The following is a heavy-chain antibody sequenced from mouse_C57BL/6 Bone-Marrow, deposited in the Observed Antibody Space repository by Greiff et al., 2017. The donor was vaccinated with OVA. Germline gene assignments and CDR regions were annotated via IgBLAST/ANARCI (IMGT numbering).Heavy chain of an antibody. Sequence: VQLQQPGAEPVKPGASVKLSCKASGYTFTSYWMHWVKQRPGQGLEWIGMIHPNSGSTNYNEKFKSKATLTVDKSSSTAYMQLSSLTSEDSAVYYCARRGLGPSFAYWGQGTLVTVSA. V-gene: IGHV1-64*01. J-gene: IGHJ3*01. CDR2: IHPNSGST. D-gene: IGHD4-1*01. CDR3: ARRGLGPSFAY. CDR1: GYTFTSYW.